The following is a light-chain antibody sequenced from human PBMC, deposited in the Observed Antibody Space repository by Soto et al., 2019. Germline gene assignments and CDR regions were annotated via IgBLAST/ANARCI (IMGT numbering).Light chain of an antibody. CDR3: QQYINRWT. CDR1: QSISIW. J-gene: IGKJ1*01. CDR2: KAS. Sequence: DIQMTQSPSTLSASVGDRVTITCRASQSISIWLAWYQQKPGKAPKLLIYKASSLESGVPSRFSGSGSGTEFTLTISSLQTEDFATYYCQQYINRWTFGPGNKGELK. V-gene: IGKV1-5*03.